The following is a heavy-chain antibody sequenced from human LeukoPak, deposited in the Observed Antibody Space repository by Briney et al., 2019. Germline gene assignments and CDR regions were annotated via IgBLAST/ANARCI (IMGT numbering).Heavy chain of an antibody. CDR3: ARDPPSGYCSGGSCYPYYYYGMDV. Sequence: PGGSLRLSCAASGFTFSSYSMNWVRQAPGKGLEWVSSISSSSSYIYYADSVKGRFTISRDNAKNSLYLQMNSLRAEDTAVYYCARDPPSGYCSGGSCYPYYYYGMDVWGQGTTVTVSS. V-gene: IGHV3-21*01. J-gene: IGHJ6*02. CDR2: ISSSSSYI. D-gene: IGHD2-15*01. CDR1: GFTFSSYS.